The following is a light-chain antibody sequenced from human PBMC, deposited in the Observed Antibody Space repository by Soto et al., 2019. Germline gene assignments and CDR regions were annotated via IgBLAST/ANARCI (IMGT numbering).Light chain of an antibody. CDR3: QQSSTNPLT. V-gene: IGKV1-39*01. CDR1: QSIITY. CDR2: AAS. J-gene: IGKJ4*01. Sequence: DIQMTQSPSSLSASVGDRVTITCRASQSIITYLNWYQQNPGKAPKLLIYAASSLQSGVPSRFSGSGSGTEFTLTISSLQPEDFATYYCQQSSTNPLTFGGGTKVEIK.